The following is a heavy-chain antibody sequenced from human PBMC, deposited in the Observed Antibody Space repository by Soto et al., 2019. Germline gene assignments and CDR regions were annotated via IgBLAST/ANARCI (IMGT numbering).Heavy chain of an antibody. D-gene: IGHD3-16*01. V-gene: IGHV3-74*01. Sequence: GGSLRLSCAASGSTFSSYWMHWVRQAPGKGLVWVSRINSDGSSTSYADSVKGRFTISRDNAKNTLYLQMNSLRAEDTAVYYCAREPPRYYYYYYGMDVWGQGTTVTVSS. CDR3: AREPPRYYYYYYGMDV. J-gene: IGHJ6*02. CDR1: GSTFSSYW. CDR2: INSDGSST.